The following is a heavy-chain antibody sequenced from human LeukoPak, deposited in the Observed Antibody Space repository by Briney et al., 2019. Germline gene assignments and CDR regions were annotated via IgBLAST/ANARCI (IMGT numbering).Heavy chain of an antibody. CDR2: TYYDGST. D-gene: IGHD3-3*01. CDR1: GGSISIAHYF. J-gene: IGHJ4*02. Sequence: SETLSLTCTVSGGSISIAHYFWGWIRQPPGKGLEWIGSTYYDGSTYYNPSLKSRVTISRDTSKDQFSLRLSSVTAADTAVYYCARRSSGRPVDYWGQGTLVTVSS. V-gene: IGHV4-39*07. CDR3: ARRSSGRPVDY.